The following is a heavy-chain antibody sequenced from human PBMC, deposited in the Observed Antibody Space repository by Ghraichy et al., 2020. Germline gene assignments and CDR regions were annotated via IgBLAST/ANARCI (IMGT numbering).Heavy chain of an antibody. CDR3: ARRDMARTTGYWFDY. V-gene: IGHV4-31*03. CDR1: GGSISSGGYY. CDR2: IYYSGST. Sequence: SQTLSLTCTVSGGSISSGGYYWSWIRQHPGKGLEWIGYIYYSGSTYYNPSLKSRVTISVDTSKNQFSLKLSSVTAADTAVYYCARRDMARTTGYWFDYWGQGTLVTVSS. J-gene: IGHJ4*02. D-gene: IGHD1/OR15-1a*01.